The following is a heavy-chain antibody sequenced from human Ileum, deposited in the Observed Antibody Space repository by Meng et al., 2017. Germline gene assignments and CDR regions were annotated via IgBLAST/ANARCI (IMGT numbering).Heavy chain of an antibody. CDR2: SNPGVGST. Sequence: HGQWVQSGAEVKKPGASVKCSCKSYEYSFSNDYLHCVRQAPGQGLEWLGVSNPGVGSTNYAQKFQGRVTMTRDTSANTVYMELGSLKSEDTAVYYCVREFRGGYFDYWGQGTLVTVSS. CDR1: EYSFSNDY. V-gene: IGHV1-46*01. D-gene: IGHD3-16*01. CDR3: VREFRGGYFDY. J-gene: IGHJ4*02.